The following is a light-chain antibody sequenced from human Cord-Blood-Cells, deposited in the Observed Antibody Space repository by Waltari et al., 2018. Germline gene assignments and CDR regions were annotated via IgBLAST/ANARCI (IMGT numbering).Light chain of an antibody. V-gene: IGLV2-11*01. CDR2: DVS. CDR1: SSDVGGYNY. CDR3: CSYAGSYNYV. J-gene: IGLJ1*01. Sequence: QSALTQPHSVSGSPGQSVTISRTGTSSDVGGYNYVSWYQQHPGNAPKLMIYDVSKRPSGGPDRFAGSKSGHAASLTISGLQAEDEADYYCCSYAGSYNYVFGTGTKVTVL.